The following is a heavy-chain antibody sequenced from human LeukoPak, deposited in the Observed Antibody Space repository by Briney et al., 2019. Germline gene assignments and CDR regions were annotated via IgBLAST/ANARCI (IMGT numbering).Heavy chain of an antibody. V-gene: IGHV3-30-3*01. CDR3: ESVSALSDYYDSSGYYLDAFDI. D-gene: IGHD3-22*01. CDR2: ISYDGSNK. Sequence: GGSLRLSCAASGFTFSSYAMHWVRRAPGKGLEWVAVISYDGSNKYYADSVKGRFTISRDNSKNTLYLQMNSLRAEDTAVYYCESVSALSDYYDSSGYYLDAFDIWGQGTMVTVSS. J-gene: IGHJ3*02. CDR1: GFTFSSYA.